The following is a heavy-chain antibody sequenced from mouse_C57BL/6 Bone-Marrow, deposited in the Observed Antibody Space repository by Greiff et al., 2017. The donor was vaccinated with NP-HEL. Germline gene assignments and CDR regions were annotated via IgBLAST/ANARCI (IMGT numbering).Heavy chain of an antibody. D-gene: IGHD1-1*01. CDR3: ARGGSGPHYYFDY. Sequence: EVKLVESGGGLVKPGGSLKLSCAASGFTFSDYGMHWVRQAPEKGLEWVAYISSGSSTIYYADTVKGRFTISRDNAKNTLFLQMTSLRSEDTAMYYCARGGSGPHYYFDYWGQGTTLTVSS. CDR2: ISSGSSTI. J-gene: IGHJ2*01. CDR1: GFTFSDYG. V-gene: IGHV5-17*01.